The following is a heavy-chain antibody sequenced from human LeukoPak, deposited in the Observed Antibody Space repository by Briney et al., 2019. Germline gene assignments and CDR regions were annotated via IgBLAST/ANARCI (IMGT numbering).Heavy chain of an antibody. CDR1: GFNFNNAW. D-gene: IGHD3-10*01. J-gene: IGHJ4*02. CDR2: IKTKTDGGAT. CDR3: TTITMVSHFDH. V-gene: IGHV3-15*05. Sequence: GGSLRLSCAASGFNFNNAWMSWVRQAPGKGLEWVGRIKTKTDGGATDYAAPVNGRFTISRDDSKSTLYLEMNSLTTEDTAVYWCTTITMVSHFDHWSQGTLVTVSS.